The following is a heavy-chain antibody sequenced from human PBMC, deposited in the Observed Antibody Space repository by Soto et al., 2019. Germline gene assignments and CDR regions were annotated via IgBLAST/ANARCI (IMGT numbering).Heavy chain of an antibody. V-gene: IGHV6-1*01. J-gene: IGHJ6*02. CDR1: GDSVSSNSAA. Sequence: QTLSLTCVISGDSVSSNSAAWNWIRQSPSRGLEWLGRTYYRSKWYNDYAVSVKSRITINPDTSKNQFSLQLNSVTPEDTAVYYCARIPWEQQLVTLFAAYYYGMDVWGQGTTVTVSS. CDR2: TYYRSKWYN. CDR3: ARIPWEQQLVTLFAAYYYGMDV. D-gene: IGHD6-13*01.